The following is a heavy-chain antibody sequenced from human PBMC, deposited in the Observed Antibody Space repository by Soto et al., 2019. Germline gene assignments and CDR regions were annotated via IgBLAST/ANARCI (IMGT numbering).Heavy chain of an antibody. J-gene: IGHJ6*01. CDR2: INHSGST. V-gene: IGHV4-34*01. CDR3: ARGQGFWSAQWVTGRYYYYRYRMDV. CDR1: GGSFSGYY. D-gene: IGHD3-3*01. Sequence: SETLSLTCAVYGGSFSGYYWSWIRQPPGKGLEWIGEINHSGSTNYNPSLKSRVTISVDTSKNQFSLKLSSVTAADTAVYYCARGQGFWSAQWVTGRYYYYRYRMDVWGQGTTVTVSS.